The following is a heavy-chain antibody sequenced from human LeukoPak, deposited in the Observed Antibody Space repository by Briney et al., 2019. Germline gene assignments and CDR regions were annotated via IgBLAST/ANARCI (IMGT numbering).Heavy chain of an antibody. CDR1: GFTFSSYA. D-gene: IGHD1-14*01. Sequence: PGGSLRLSCAASGFTFSSYAMSWVRQAPGKGLEWVSAISGSGGSTYYADSVKGRFTISRDNSKNTLYLQMNSLRAKDTAVYYCRATLLNRSDAFDIWGQGTMVTVSS. J-gene: IGHJ3*02. CDR3: RATLLNRSDAFDI. CDR2: ISGSGGST. V-gene: IGHV3-23*01.